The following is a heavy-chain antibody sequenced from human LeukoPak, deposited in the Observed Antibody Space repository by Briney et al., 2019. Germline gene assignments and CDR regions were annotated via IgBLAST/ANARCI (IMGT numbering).Heavy chain of an antibody. V-gene: IGHV4-4*07. D-gene: IGHD1-7*01. CDR3: AGVNYLAPFDY. J-gene: IGHJ4*02. CDR2: IYSSGST. Sequence: SETLSLTCSVSGGSINSYYWSWIRQSAGKGLEWIGRIYSSGSTNYNPSLGSRVTMSVDTSKNQFYLKLTSVTAADTAVYYCAGVNYLAPFDYWGQGTQVTVSS. CDR1: GGSINSYY.